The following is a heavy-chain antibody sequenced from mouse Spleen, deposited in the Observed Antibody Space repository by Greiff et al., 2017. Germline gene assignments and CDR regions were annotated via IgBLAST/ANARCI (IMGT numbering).Heavy chain of an antibody. Sequence: EVMLVESGGGLVKPGGSLKLSCAASGFTFSDYGMHWVRQAPEKGLEWVAYISSGSSTIYYADTVKGRFTISRDNAKNTLFLQMTSLRSEDTAMYYCAANWEVWFAYWGQGTLVTVSA. V-gene: IGHV5-17*01. D-gene: IGHD4-1*01. CDR2: ISSGSSTI. J-gene: IGHJ3*01. CDR1: GFTFSDYG. CDR3: AANWEVWFAY.